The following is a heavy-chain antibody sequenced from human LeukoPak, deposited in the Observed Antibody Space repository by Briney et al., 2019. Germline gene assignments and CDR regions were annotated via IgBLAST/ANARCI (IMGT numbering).Heavy chain of an antibody. J-gene: IGHJ4*02. Sequence: SETLSLTCTVSGGSISSSSYYWSWIRQPAGKGLEWIGRIYTSGSTNYNPSLKSRVTISVDTSKNQFSLKLSSVTAADTAVYYCARDPLRAPKQLGSIWGQGTLVTVSS. CDR3: ARDPLRAPKQLGSI. CDR1: GGSISSSSYY. D-gene: IGHD6-13*01. CDR2: IYTSGST. V-gene: IGHV4-61*02.